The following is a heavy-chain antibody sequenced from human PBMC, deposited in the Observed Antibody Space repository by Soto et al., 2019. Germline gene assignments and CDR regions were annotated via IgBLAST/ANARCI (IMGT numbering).Heavy chain of an antibody. J-gene: IGHJ6*02. CDR2: IYSGGST. CDR1: GFTVSSNY. D-gene: IGHD3-10*01. CDR3: ARDTCFGKVYYGMDV. V-gene: IGHV3-66*01. Sequence: EVQLVESGGGLVQPGGSLRLSCAASGFTVSSNYMSWVRQAPGKGLEWVSVIYSGGSTYYADSVKSRFTISRDNSKNTLYLQMHSLRAEDTAVYYCARDTCFGKVYYGMDVWGQGTTVTVSS.